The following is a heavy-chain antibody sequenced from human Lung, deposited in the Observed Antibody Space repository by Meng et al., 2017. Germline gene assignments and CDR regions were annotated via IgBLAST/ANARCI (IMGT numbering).Heavy chain of an antibody. D-gene: IGHD6-13*01. V-gene: IGHV3-30*18. J-gene: IGHJ4*02. CDR1: GFTFSSVG. CDR3: AKDLSKQQQLGELDY. Sequence: QVQLVESGGGVVQPGRSLRLSCASSGFTFSSVGMHWVRQAPGKGLEWVAVISYDGSNKYYADSVKGRFTISRDNSKNTLYLQMNSLRAEDTAVYYCAKDLSKQQQLGELDYWGQGTLVTVSS. CDR2: ISYDGSNK.